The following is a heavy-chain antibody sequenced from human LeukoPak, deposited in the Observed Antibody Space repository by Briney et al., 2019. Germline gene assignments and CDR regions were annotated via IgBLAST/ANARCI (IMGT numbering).Heavy chain of an antibody. J-gene: IGHJ6*02. Sequence: GGSLRLSCAASGFTFSSYAMSWVRQAPGMGLEWVSGISGSGVNTYYADSVKGRVTISRDNSKNTLYLQMNSLRAEDTAVYYCARGIFGVVIIRGPYYGMDVWGQGTTVTVSS. D-gene: IGHD3-3*01. CDR3: ARGIFGVVIIRGPYYGMDV. CDR1: GFTFSSYA. V-gene: IGHV3-23*01. CDR2: ISGSGVNT.